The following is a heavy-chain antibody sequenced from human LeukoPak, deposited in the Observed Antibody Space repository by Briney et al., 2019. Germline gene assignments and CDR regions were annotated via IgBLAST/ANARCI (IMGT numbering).Heavy chain of an antibody. CDR3: ARDGYTGYGSWYFDY. CDR2: INHSGSS. J-gene: IGHJ4*02. Sequence: PSETLSLTCAVYGESFSDYFWTWIRQPPGKGLEWIGEINHSGSSNYHPSLKSRVTISIDTSKNQFSLKLSSVTAADTAVYYCARDGYTGYGSWYFDYWGQGTLVTVSS. CDR1: GESFSDYF. D-gene: IGHD2-2*02. V-gene: IGHV4-34*01.